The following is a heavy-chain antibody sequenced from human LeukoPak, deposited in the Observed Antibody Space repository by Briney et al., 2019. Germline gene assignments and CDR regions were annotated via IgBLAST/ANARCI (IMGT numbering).Heavy chain of an antibody. CDR2: INHSGST. CDR1: GGSFSGYY. J-gene: IGHJ4*02. Sequence: SETLSLTCAVYGGSFSGYYWTWVRQPPGKGLEWIGEINHSGSTNYNPSLKSRVTISVHTSKNQFSLKLSSVTAADTAVYYCARGGRGYYYGSGSYYYWGQGTLVTVSS. CDR3: ARGGRGYYYGSGSYYY. D-gene: IGHD3-10*01. V-gene: IGHV4-34*01.